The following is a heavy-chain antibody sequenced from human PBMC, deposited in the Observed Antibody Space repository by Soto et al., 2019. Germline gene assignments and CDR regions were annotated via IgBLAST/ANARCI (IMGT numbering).Heavy chain of an antibody. V-gene: IGHV4-39*01. CDR1: GGSISSSSYY. J-gene: IGHJ4*02. CDR3: ARHIRKKIAVAGNLRYQETGGKYYFDY. D-gene: IGHD6-19*01. Sequence: SEMLSLTCTVSGGSISSSSYYWGWIRQPPGKGLEWIGSIYYSGSTYYNPSLKSRVTISVDTSKNQFSLKLSSVTAADTAVYYCARHIRKKIAVAGNLRYQETGGKYYFDYWGQGTLVTVSS. CDR2: IYYSGST.